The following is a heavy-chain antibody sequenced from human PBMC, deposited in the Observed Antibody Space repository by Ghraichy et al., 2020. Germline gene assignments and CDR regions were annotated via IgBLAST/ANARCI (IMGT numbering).Heavy chain of an antibody. V-gene: IGHV3-64*02. CDR3: AREGYYYDSSGSQLVYGMDV. CDR2: ISSNGGST. Sequence: GGSLRLSCAASGFTFSSYAMHWVRQAPGKGLEYVSAISSNGGSTYYADSVKGRFTISRDNSKNTLYLQMGSLRAEDMAVYYCAREGYYYDSSGSQLVYGMDVWGQGTTVTVSS. J-gene: IGHJ6*02. D-gene: IGHD3-22*01. CDR1: GFTFSSYA.